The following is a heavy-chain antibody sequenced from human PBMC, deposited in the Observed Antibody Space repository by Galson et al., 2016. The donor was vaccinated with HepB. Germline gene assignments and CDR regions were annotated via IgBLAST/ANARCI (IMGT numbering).Heavy chain of an antibody. V-gene: IGHV3-30-3*01. CDR2: ISFDGRNS. Sequence: SLRLSCAASGFDFNDSSIHWVRQSPGKGLEWVASISFDGRNSYFPDSVKGRFIISRDSSKKTVYLQMNSLRSKETALYYCARSAAGRTATTTLAWGQGIPVTVSS. J-gene: IGHJ5*02. D-gene: IGHD4-17*01. CDR1: GFDFNDSS. CDR3: ARSAAGRTATTTLA.